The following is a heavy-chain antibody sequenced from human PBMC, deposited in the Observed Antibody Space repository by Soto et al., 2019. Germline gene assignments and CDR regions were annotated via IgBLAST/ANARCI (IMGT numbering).Heavy chain of an antibody. CDR3: ARVGYYGSGSLWLQGMVA. CDR2: INHSGST. J-gene: IGHJ6*02. D-gene: IGHD3-10*01. Sequence: PSETLSLTCAVYGGSFSGYYWSWIRQPPGKGLEWIGEINHSGSTNYNPSLKSRVTISVDTSKNQFSLKLSSVTAADTAVYYCARVGYYGSGSLWLQGMVAWGQGTTVTVSS. V-gene: IGHV4-34*01. CDR1: GGSFSGYY.